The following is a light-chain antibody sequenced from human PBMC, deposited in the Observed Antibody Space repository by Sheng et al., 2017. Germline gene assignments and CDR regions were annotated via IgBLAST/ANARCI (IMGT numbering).Light chain of an antibody. Sequence: QSALTQPASVSGSPGQSITISCTGTSSDVGAYNYVSWYQPVPRRSPKLMIYDVSNRPSGVSYRFSGSKSGNTASLTISGLQAEDEADYYCVSCTSNTLLFGGGTKLTVL. V-gene: IGLV2-14*01. J-gene: IGLJ2*01. CDR1: SSDVGAYNY. CDR3: VSCTSNTLL. CDR2: DVS.